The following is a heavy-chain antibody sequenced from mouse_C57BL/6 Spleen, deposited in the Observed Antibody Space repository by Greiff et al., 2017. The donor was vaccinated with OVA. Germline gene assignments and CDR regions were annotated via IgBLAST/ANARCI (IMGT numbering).Heavy chain of an antibody. D-gene: IGHD2-2*01. CDR1: GYTFTSYG. Sequence: VQLQQPGAELVKPGASVKMSCKASGYTFTSYGITWVKQRPGQGLEWIGDIYPGSGSTNYNEKFKSKATLTVDTSSSTAYMQLSSLTSEDSAVYYCARTGNTMVTTDYWGQGTTLTVSS. V-gene: IGHV1-55*01. J-gene: IGHJ2*01. CDR3: ARTGNTMVTTDY. CDR2: IYPGSGST.